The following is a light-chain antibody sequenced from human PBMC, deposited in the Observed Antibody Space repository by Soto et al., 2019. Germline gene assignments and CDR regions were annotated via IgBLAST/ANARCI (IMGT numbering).Light chain of an antibody. CDR2: EVS. CDR3: SSYAGSNNFYV. V-gene: IGLV2-8*01. J-gene: IGLJ1*01. Sequence: QSALTQPPSASGSPGQPVTISCTGTSSDVGGYNYVSWYQQHPGKVMIYEVSERPSGVPDRFSDSKSGNTASLTVSGLQAEDEADYYCSSYAGSNNFYVFGTGTKVTVL. CDR1: SSDVGGYNY.